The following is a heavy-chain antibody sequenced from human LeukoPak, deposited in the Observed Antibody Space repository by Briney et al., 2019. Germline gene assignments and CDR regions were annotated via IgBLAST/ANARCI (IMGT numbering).Heavy chain of an antibody. CDR3: ARDSSGWATDY. D-gene: IGHD6-19*01. Sequence: ASVKVSCKASGYTFTSYGISWVRQAPGQGLEWMGWISAYNGNTNYAQKPQGRVTMTRDTSTSTVYKELSSLRSEDTAVYYCARDSSGWATDYWGQGTLVTVSS. V-gene: IGHV1-18*01. CDR2: ISAYNGNT. J-gene: IGHJ4*02. CDR1: GYTFTSYG.